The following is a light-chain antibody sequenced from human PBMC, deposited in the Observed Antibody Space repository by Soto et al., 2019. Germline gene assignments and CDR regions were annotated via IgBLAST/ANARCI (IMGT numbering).Light chain of an antibody. CDR1: TSDVGGYNY. CDR2: EVS. V-gene: IGLV2-14*01. Sequence: QSALTQPASVSGSPGQSITISCTGTTSDVGGYNYVSWYQQHPGKAPKLMIYEVSNRPSGVSNRFSGSKSCNTAALTISGLQAGDAADYYCSSYTSSRTLVFGTGTKFTVL. CDR3: SSYTSSRTLV. J-gene: IGLJ1*01.